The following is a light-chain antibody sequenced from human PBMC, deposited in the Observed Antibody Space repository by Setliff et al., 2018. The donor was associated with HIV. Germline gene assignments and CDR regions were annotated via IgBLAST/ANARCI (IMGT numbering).Light chain of an antibody. CDR1: SSDVGGYNY. J-gene: IGLJ3*02. CDR2: DVS. CDR3: SSYTASSTVV. Sequence: QSALTQPASVSGSPGQSITISCTGSSSDVGGYNYVSWYQQHPGKAPKLMIYDVSKRPSGVSDRFSGSKSGITASLTISGLQPEDESDYYCSSYTASSTVVFGGGTKGTVL. V-gene: IGLV2-14*03.